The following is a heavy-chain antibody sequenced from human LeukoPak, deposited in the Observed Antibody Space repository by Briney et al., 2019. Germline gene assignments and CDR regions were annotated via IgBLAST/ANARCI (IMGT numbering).Heavy chain of an antibody. CDR2: IRYDGSNK. J-gene: IGHJ4*02. CDR3: AKDFHPPVVVAATTDY. V-gene: IGHV3-30*02. CDR1: GFTFSSYG. Sequence: GGSLRLSCAASGFTFSSYGMHWVRQAPGKGLEWVAFIRYDGSNKYYADSVKGRFTISRDNSKDTLYLQMNSLRAEDTAVYYCAKDFHPPVVVAATTDYWGQGTLVTVSS. D-gene: IGHD2-15*01.